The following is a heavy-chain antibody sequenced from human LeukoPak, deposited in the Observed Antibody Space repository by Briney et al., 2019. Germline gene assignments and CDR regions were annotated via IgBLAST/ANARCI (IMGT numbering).Heavy chain of an antibody. V-gene: IGHV1-2*06. D-gene: IGHD3-3*01. CDR1: GYTFTGYY. CDR3: ARSPKESYDFWSGSDF. Sequence: GASVKVSCKASGYTFTGYYMHWVRQAPGQGPEWMGRINPNSGGTNYAQKLQGRVTMTTDTSTSTAYMELRSLRSDDTAVYYCARSPKESYDFWSGSDFWGQGALVTVSS. CDR2: INPNSGGT. J-gene: IGHJ4*02.